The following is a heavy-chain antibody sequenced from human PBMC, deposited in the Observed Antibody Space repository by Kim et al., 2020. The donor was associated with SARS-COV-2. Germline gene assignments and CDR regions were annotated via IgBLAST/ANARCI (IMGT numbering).Heavy chain of an antibody. CDR2: MSYRGIT. Sequence: SETLSLTCTVSGDSISSDDYYCSWIRQHPGKGLEWIGYMSYRGITRYNPSLKSRVSISVDTSTNQFSLKMTSMTAADTAVYYCARGKGYYYGSYGYYFDPGGQGTVVTVSS. CDR3: ARGKGYYYGSYGYYFDP. CDR1: GDSISSDDYY. V-gene: IGHV4-31*03. D-gene: IGHD3-22*01. J-gene: IGHJ5*02.